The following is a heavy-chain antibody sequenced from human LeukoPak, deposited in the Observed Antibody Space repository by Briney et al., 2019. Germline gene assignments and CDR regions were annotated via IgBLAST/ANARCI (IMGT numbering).Heavy chain of an antibody. D-gene: IGHD1-26*01. J-gene: IGHJ4*02. CDR2: IYYSGST. CDR3: ARGAGGSPRPYYYY. V-gene: IGHV4-61*08. Sequence: PSETLSLTCTVSGGSISSGDYYWSWIRQPPGKGLEWIGYIYYSGSTNYNPSLKSRVTISVDTSKNQFSLKLSSVTAADTAVYYCARGAGGSPRPYYYYWGQGTLVTVSS. CDR1: GGSISSGDYY.